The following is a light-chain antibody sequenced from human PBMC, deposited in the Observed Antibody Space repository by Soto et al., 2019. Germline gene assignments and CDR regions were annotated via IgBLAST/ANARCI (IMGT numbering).Light chain of an antibody. CDR1: SSNIGSNT. CDR2: SNN. J-gene: IGLJ2*01. V-gene: IGLV1-44*01. CDR3: AAWDDSLNGHVV. Sequence: QSVLTQPPSASGTPGQRVTISCSGSSSNIGSNTVNWYQQLPGTAPKLLIYSNNQRPSGVPDRFSGSTSGTSASLAISGLQSDDEAGYYCAAWDDSLNGHVVFGGGTKLTVL.